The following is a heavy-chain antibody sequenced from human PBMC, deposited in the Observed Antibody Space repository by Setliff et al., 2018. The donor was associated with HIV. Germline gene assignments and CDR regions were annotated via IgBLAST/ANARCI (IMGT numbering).Heavy chain of an antibody. V-gene: IGHV4-61*09. CDR3: AKAIDRTGLHFDY. CDR2: FYSSGGT. Sequence: KSSETLSLTCSVSGGSMSIGSYYWMWIRQPAGKGLEWIGHFYSSGGTDYNPSLKSRVTISIDTSKNKFSLSMTSVTAADTAVYYCAKAIDRTGLHFDYWGQGTLVTVSS. CDR1: GGSMSIGSYY. J-gene: IGHJ4*02. D-gene: IGHD1-1*01.